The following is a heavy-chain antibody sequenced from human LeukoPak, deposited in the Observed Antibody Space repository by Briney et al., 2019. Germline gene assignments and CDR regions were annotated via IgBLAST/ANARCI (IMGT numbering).Heavy chain of an antibody. CDR2: MNPNRGNT. CDR3: ARGLYGDYRGAGYY. CDR1: GYAFTSYD. V-gene: IGHV1-8*01. Sequence: ASVTVSCKASGYAFTSYDINWVRQATGQGLEWMGWMNPNRGNTGYAQKFQGRVTMTRNTSISTAYMELSSLRSEDTAVYYCARGLYGDYRGAGYYWGQGTLVTVSS. J-gene: IGHJ4*02. D-gene: IGHD4-17*01.